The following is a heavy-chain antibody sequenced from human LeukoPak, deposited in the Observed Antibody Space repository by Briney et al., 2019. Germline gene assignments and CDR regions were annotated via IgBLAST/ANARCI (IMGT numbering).Heavy chain of an antibody. Sequence: PGGSLRLSCAASGFTFSSYSMNWVRQAPGKGLEWVSYIGLRSTNIYYADSVKGRFTISRDDAENSLYLQMSGLRAEDTAVYYCVRDHNWNYDYWGQGALVTVSS. CDR2: IGLRSTNI. V-gene: IGHV3-48*01. J-gene: IGHJ4*02. D-gene: IGHD1-7*01. CDR1: GFTFSSYS. CDR3: VRDHNWNYDY.